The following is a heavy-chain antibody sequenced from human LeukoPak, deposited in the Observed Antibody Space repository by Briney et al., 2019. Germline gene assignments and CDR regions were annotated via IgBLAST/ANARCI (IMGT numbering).Heavy chain of an antibody. CDR1: GFSFSSYA. Sequence: GRALRLSCAASGFSFSSYAMQWVRQAARKGLEGVAVISYDGSNKYYADSVKGRFTISRDKSKNTLYLQISGLRAEDTAVYYCAKEADGVPPGKPLNCFDPRGQGTLVTVSS. D-gene: IGHD2-2*02. CDR3: AKEADGVPPGKPLNCFDP. CDR2: ISYDGSNK. V-gene: IGHV3-30-3*01. J-gene: IGHJ5*02.